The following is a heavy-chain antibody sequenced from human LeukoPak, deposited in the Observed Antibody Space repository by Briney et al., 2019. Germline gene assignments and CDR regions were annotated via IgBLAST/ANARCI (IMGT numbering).Heavy chain of an antibody. J-gene: IGHJ4*02. Sequence: ASVKVSCKASGGTFSSYAISWVRQAPGQGLEWMGGIIPIFGTANYAQKFQGRVTMTRDTSTSTVYMELSSPRSEDTAVYYCARDLGIVGATQPRGIDYWGQGTLVTVSS. V-gene: IGHV1-69*05. CDR3: ARDLGIVGATQPRGIDY. D-gene: IGHD1-26*01. CDR1: GGTFSSYA. CDR2: IIPIFGTA.